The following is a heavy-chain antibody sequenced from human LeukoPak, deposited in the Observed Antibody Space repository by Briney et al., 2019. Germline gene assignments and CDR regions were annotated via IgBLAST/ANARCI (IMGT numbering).Heavy chain of an antibody. Sequence: SETLSLTCSAYGGSFSGFYWTWIRQPPGKGLEWIWEINHTGRTNYNPSLKSRVTLSEDKSKNQFSLKMSSVTAADTAVYYCARAELIVVVTRGLYFDYWGQGTLVTVSS. J-gene: IGHJ4*02. V-gene: IGHV4-34*01. CDR1: GGSFSGFY. CDR3: ARAELIVVVTRGLYFDY. D-gene: IGHD2-21*02. CDR2: INHTGRT.